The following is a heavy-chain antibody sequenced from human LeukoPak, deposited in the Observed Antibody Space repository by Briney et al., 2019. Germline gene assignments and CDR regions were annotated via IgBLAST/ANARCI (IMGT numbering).Heavy chain of an antibody. CDR3: AEDLTTGTTGWFGP. CDR2: ISGSGGST. V-gene: IGHV3-23*01. Sequence: GGSLRLSCAASGFTFSSYDMTWVRQSPEKGLQWVSSISGSGGSTYYADSVKGRFTISRDNSKNTLYLQMNSLRADDTAVYYCAEDLTTGTTGWFGPWGQGTLVTVSS. D-gene: IGHD1-1*01. J-gene: IGHJ5*02. CDR1: GFTFSSYD.